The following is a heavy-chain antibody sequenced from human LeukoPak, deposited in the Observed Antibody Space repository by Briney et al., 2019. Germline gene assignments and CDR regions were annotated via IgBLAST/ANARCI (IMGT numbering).Heavy chain of an antibody. Sequence: PGGSLRLSCAASKFTFNNYWMTWVRQAPGKGLEWVASIKQDGSEKYYVDSVKGRFTISRDNAESSLYLQMNSLRAEDTAVYYCARGSGYFLDFDYWGQGTLVTVSS. D-gene: IGHD3-22*01. CDR2: IKQDGSEK. CDR1: KFTFNNYW. CDR3: ARGSGYFLDFDY. V-gene: IGHV3-7*03. J-gene: IGHJ4*02.